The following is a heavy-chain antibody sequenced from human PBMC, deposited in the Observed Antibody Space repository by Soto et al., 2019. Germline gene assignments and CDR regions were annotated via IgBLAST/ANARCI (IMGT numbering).Heavy chain of an antibody. CDR2: IYHSGST. V-gene: IGHV4-30-2*01. CDR3: ARVPDY. Sequence: SETLSLTCTVSGGSISSYSWSWLRQPPGKGLEWIGYIYHSGSTYYNPSLKSRVTISVDRSKNQFSLKLRSVSAADTAVYYCARVPDYWGQGTLVTVSS. D-gene: IGHD2-2*01. J-gene: IGHJ4*02. CDR1: GGSISSYS.